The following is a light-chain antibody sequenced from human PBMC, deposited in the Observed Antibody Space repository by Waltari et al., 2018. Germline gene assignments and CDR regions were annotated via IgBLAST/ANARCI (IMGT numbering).Light chain of an antibody. CDR2: INSDGSH. Sequence: QLVLTQSPSASASLGASVKLTCTLDSGHSSNIVAWLQQQPEEGPRYLMKINSDGSHSKGDGMPDLFSGSSSGPERYLPISSVQSDDEADYYCQTGGHGTWVFGGGTKLTVL. J-gene: IGLJ3*02. V-gene: IGLV4-69*01. CDR1: SGHSSNI. CDR3: QTGGHGTWV.